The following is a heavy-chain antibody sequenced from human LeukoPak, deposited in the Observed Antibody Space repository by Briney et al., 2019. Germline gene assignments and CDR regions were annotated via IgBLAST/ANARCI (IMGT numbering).Heavy chain of an antibody. V-gene: IGHV3-48*03. J-gene: IGHJ4*02. CDR1: GFTFSSYE. D-gene: IGHD3-3*01. Sequence: GSLRLSCAASGFTFSSYEMNWVRQAPGKGLEWVSYISRSGSNIYYGDSVKGRFTISRDNAKNSLYLQMNSLRAEDTAVCYCARSLYYGDDDNYFDYWGQGTLVTVSS. CDR3: ARSLYYGDDDNYFDY. CDR2: ISRSGSNI.